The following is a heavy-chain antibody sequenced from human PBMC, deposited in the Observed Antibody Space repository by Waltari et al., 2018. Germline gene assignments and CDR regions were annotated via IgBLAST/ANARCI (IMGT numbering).Heavy chain of an antibody. Sequence: EVQLVESGGGLIQPGGSLRLSCAASGFTVTTTYMNWVRQAPGKGPGWGAVIYGGGNTDYGDFVKRLFIISRDDSKNTVYLQMNSLRAEDTAVYYCARGSPKGTNWGCLDSWGQGALVTVSS. CDR3: ARGSPKGTNWGCLDS. V-gene: IGHV3-53*01. CDR1: GFTVTTTY. CDR2: IYGGGNT. J-gene: IGHJ4*02. D-gene: IGHD7-27*01.